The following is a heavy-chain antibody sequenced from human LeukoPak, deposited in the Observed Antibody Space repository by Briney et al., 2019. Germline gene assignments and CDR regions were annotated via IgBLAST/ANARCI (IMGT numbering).Heavy chain of an antibody. CDR2: IYPGDSDT. Sequence: GESLKISCKGSGYSFTSYWIGWVRQMPGKGLEWMGLIYPGDSDTRYSPSFQGQVTISADKSISTAYLQWSSLKASDTAMYYCARLFGGSYGAQDAFDIWGQGTMVTVSS. V-gene: IGHV5-51*01. D-gene: IGHD1-26*01. CDR3: ARLFGGSYGAQDAFDI. CDR1: GYSFTSYW. J-gene: IGHJ3*02.